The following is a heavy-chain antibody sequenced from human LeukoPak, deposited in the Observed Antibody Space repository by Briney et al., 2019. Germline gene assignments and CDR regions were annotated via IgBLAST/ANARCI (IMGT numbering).Heavy chain of an antibody. V-gene: IGHV3-23*01. CDR3: ARELDIVATIYFDY. J-gene: IGHJ4*02. CDR1: GFTFSSYA. CDR2: ISGSGGST. D-gene: IGHD5-12*01. Sequence: GGSLRLSCAASGFTFSSYAMTWVRQAPGKGLEWVSGISGSGGSTYYADSVKGRFTISRDNSKNTLYLQMNSLRDEDTAVYYCARELDIVATIYFDYWGQGTLVTVSS.